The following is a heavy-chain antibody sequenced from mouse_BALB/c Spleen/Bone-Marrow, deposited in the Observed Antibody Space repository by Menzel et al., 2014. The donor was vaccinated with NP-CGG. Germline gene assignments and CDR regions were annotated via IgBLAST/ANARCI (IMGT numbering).Heavy chain of an antibody. CDR3: ALITTATLSYWYFDV. CDR2: IDPANGYS. J-gene: IGHJ1*01. V-gene: IGHV14-3*02. Sequence: VQLQQSGAELVKPGASVKLSCTASGFNIKDAYMHWVKQRPEQGLEWIGGIDPANGYSIYDPKFQGKATITADTTSNTAHLQLSSLTAEDTAVYYGALITTATLSYWYFDVWGAGTTVTVSS. CDR1: GFNIKDAY. D-gene: IGHD1-2*01.